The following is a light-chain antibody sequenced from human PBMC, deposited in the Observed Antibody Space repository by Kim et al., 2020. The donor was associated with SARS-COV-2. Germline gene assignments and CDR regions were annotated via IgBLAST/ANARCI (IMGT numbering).Light chain of an antibody. J-gene: IGKJ1*01. CDR3: QQYNSFRWT. CDR2: DAS. V-gene: IGKV1-5*01. Sequence: DIQMTQSPSTLSASVGDRVTITCRASQSLSSWLAWYQQKPGKAPNLLIYDASTLQTGVPSRFSGSGSGTEFTLTISSLQPDDFATYYCQQYNSFRWTFGQGTKVDIK. CDR1: QSLSSW.